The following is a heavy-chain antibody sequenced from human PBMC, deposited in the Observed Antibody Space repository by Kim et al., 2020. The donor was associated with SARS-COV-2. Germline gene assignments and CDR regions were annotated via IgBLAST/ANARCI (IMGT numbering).Heavy chain of an antibody. D-gene: IGHD1-26*01. CDR3: ARSRVMGATTPFDY. Sequence: FQGIVTLTWDTSTSTVYMELSSLRSEDTAVYYCARSRVMGATTPFDYWGQGTLVTVSS. V-gene: IGHV1-46*01. J-gene: IGHJ4*02.